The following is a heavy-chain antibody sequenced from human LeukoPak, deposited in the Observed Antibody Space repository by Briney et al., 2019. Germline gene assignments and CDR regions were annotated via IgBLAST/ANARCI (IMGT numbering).Heavy chain of an antibody. J-gene: IGHJ4*02. Sequence: GGSLRLSCAASGFTFSDYYMSWICQAPGKGLEWVSYISSSGSTIYYADSVKGRFTISRDNAKNSLYLQMNSLRAEDTAVYYCARDDVDTGYTEPYWGQGTLVTVSS. D-gene: IGHD5-18*01. CDR3: ARDDVDTGYTEPY. CDR1: GFTFSDYY. CDR2: ISSSGSTI. V-gene: IGHV3-11*01.